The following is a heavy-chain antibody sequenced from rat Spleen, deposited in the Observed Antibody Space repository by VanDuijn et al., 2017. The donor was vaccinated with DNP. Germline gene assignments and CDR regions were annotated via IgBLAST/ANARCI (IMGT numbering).Heavy chain of an antibody. J-gene: IGHJ4*01. Sequence: EVQLVETGGGLVQPGGSLKLSCVASGFTFNNYWMTWIRQAPGKGLEWVAAIANAVRSTYYLDSVKGRLTVSRDSAKSTLYLQMNSLRSEDTATYYCTRINYGGYPSYAMDAWGQGTSVTVSS. V-gene: IGHV5-31*01. CDR2: IANAVRST. D-gene: IGHD1-11*01. CDR3: TRINYGGYPSYAMDA. CDR1: GFTFNNYW.